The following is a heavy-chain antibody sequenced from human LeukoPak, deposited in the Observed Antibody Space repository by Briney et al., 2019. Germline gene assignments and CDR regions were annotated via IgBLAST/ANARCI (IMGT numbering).Heavy chain of an antibody. CDR3: ARSTEDPMVRGVNWFDP. CDR2: IYWDDDK. Sequence: SGPTLVNPTQTLTLTCTFSGFSLSTSGVGVGWIRQPPGKALEWLALIYWDDDKRYSPSLKSRLTITKDTSKNQVVLTMTNMDPVDTATYYCARSTEDPMVRGVNWFDPWGQGTLVTVSS. J-gene: IGHJ5*02. D-gene: IGHD3-10*01. V-gene: IGHV2-5*02. CDR1: GFSLSTSGVG.